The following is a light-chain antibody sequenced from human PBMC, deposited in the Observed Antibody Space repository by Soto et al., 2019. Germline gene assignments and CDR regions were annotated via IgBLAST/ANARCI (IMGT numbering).Light chain of an antibody. CDR1: SSDVGGYNY. V-gene: IGLV2-8*01. Sequence: QSALTQPPSASGSLGQSVTISCTGTSSDVGGYNYVSWHQQHPGKAPKVMIYEVTKRPTGVPDRISGSKSGNTASLTVSGLQAEDEADYYCSAFAGGGNPVLLGGGTKLTVL. J-gene: IGLJ2*01. CDR2: EVT. CDR3: SAFAGGGNPVL.